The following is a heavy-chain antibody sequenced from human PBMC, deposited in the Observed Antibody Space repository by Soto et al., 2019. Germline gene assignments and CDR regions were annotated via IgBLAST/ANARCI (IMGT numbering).Heavy chain of an antibody. Sequence: EVQLVESGGGLVKPGGSLRLSCAASGFTFSSYSMNWVRQAPGKGLEWVSSISSSSSYIYYADSVKGRFTISRDNAKNSLYLQMNSLRAEDTAVYYCARDGYYDFWSGYTPQGYYGMDVWGQGTTVTVSS. CDR1: GFTFSSYS. J-gene: IGHJ6*02. CDR3: ARDGYYDFWSGYTPQGYYGMDV. D-gene: IGHD3-3*01. CDR2: ISSSSSYI. V-gene: IGHV3-21*01.